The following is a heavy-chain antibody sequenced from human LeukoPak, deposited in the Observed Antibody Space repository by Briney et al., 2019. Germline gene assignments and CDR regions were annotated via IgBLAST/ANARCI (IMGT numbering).Heavy chain of an antibody. J-gene: IGHJ4*02. CDR1: GYTFTSYD. V-gene: IGHV1-8*03. Sequence: EASVKVSCRASGYTFTSYDINWVRQATGQGLEWMGWMNPNSGNTGYAQKFQGRVTITRNTSISTAYMELSSLRSEDTAVYYCARAPADFGVAIYYFDYWGQGTLVTVSS. CDR3: ARAPADFGVAIYYFDY. CDR2: MNPNSGNT. D-gene: IGHD3-3*01.